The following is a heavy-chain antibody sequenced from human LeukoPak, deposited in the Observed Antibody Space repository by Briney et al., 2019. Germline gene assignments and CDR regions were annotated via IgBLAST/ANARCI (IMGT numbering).Heavy chain of an antibody. Sequence: PGGSLRLSCAASGFTFSSYSMNWVRQAPGEGLEWVSSISSSSSYIYYADSVKGRFTISRDNAKNSLYLQMNSLRAEDTAVYYCAREPSKDTAMVLDYWGQGTLVTVSS. CDR1: GFTFSSYS. V-gene: IGHV3-21*01. CDR3: AREPSKDTAMVLDY. D-gene: IGHD5-18*01. J-gene: IGHJ4*02. CDR2: ISSSSSYI.